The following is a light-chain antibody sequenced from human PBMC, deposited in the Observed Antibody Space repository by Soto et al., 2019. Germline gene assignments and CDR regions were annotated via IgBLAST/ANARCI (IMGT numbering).Light chain of an antibody. CDR3: QQYGSSPRT. J-gene: IGKJ1*01. Sequence: EIVLTQSPGTLSLSPGERATLSCRASQSVISSYLVWYQQKLCQAPRLLIYGASSRATCISDRFSGSGFGTDFSFTISRLEPEDFAVYYCQQYGSSPRTFGQGTKVDIK. CDR1: QSVISSY. V-gene: IGKV3-20*01. CDR2: GAS.